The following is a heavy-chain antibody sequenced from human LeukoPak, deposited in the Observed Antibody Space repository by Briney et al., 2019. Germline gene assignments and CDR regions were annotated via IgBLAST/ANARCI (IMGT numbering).Heavy chain of an antibody. CDR3: ATTIFGVVKPADY. J-gene: IGHJ4*02. CDR2: ISGSGGST. V-gene: IGHV3-23*01. Sequence: GGSLRLSCAASGFTFSSYAMSWVRQAPGKGLEWVSAISGSGGSTYYADSVKGRFTISRDNSKSTLYLQMNSLRAEDTAVYYCATTIFGVVKPADYWGQGTLVTVSS. CDR1: GFTFSSYA. D-gene: IGHD3-3*01.